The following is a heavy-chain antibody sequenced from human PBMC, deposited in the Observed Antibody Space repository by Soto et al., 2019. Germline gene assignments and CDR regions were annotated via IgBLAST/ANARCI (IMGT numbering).Heavy chain of an antibody. CDR1: GGSISSGGYY. D-gene: IGHD5-12*01. CDR3: ARHLPPLVATIWGFDY. V-gene: IGHV4-31*03. J-gene: IGHJ4*02. Sequence: SETLSLTCTVSGGSISSGGYYWSWIRQHPGKGLEWIGYIYYSGSTYYNPSLKSRVTISVDTSKNQFSLKLSSVTAADTAVYYCARHLPPLVATIWGFDYWGQGTLVTVSS. CDR2: IYYSGST.